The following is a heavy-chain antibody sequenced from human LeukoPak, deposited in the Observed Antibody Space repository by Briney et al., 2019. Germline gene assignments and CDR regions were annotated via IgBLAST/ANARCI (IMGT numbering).Heavy chain of an antibody. CDR2: ISYDGSNK. V-gene: IGHV3-30*01. D-gene: IGHD6-13*01. Sequence: PGGSLRLSCAASGFTFSSYAMHWVRQAPGKGLEWVAVISYDGSNKYYADSVKGRFTISRDNSKNTLYLQMNSLRAEDTAVYYCARETWPQYSSTTNYYYYYYMDVWGKGTTVTVSS. CDR3: ARETWPQYSSTTNYYYYYYMDV. J-gene: IGHJ6*03. CDR1: GFTFSSYA.